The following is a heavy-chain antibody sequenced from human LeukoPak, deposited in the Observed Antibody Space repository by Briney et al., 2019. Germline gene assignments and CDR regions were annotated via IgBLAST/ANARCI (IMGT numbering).Heavy chain of an antibody. J-gene: IGHJ4*02. CDR3: AKPWGVLDYGDYPYYFDY. D-gene: IGHD4-17*01. CDR1: GFTFSSYG. Sequence: GGSLRLSCAASGFTFSSYGMHWVRQAPGKGLEWVAVISYDGSNKYYADSVKGRFTISRDNSKNTLYLQMNSLRAEDTAVYYCAKPWGVLDYGDYPYYFDYWGQGTLVTVSS. V-gene: IGHV3-30*18. CDR2: ISYDGSNK.